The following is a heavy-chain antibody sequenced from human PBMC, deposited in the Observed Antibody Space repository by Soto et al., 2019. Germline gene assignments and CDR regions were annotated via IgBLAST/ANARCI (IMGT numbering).Heavy chain of an antibody. Sequence: QVQLQESGPGLVKPSQTLSLTCTVSGGSISRGGYYWSWIRQHPGKGLEWIGYIYYSGSTYYHPSLKSRITIAIDTSKNQFSLKLSSVTAADTAVYFCARSEDINYYYYMDVWGKGTTVTVSS. CDR2: IYYSGST. CDR1: GGSISRGGYY. D-gene: IGHD2-15*01. J-gene: IGHJ6*03. V-gene: IGHV4-31*03. CDR3: ARSEDINYYYYMDV.